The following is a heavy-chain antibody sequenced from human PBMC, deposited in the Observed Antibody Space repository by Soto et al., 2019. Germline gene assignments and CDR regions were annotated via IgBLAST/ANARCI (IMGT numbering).Heavy chain of an antibody. CDR2: INHSGST. CDR3: ARGISGYYGGWFDP. J-gene: IGHJ5*02. Sequence: QVQLQQWGAGLLKPSETLSLTCVVYGGSFSGYYWTWIRQPPGKGLEWIGEINHSGSTNYNPSLKSRVTISVDTSKNQFSLNLSSVPAADTAVYYCARGISGYYGGWFDPWGQGTLVTVSS. D-gene: IGHD3-22*01. CDR1: GGSFSGYY. V-gene: IGHV4-34*01.